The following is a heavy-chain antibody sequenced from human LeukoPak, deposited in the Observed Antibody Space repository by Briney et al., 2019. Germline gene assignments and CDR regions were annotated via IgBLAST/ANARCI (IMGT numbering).Heavy chain of an antibody. Sequence: GGSLRLSCAASGLTVSSNYVSWVRQAPGKGLEWVSLIYSGSSTYYADSVKGRFTISRDNSKNTLYLQMNSLRAEDAAIYYCAKDGGSGMGFDPWGQGTLVTVSS. D-gene: IGHD3-10*01. CDR2: IYSGSST. CDR3: AKDGGSGMGFDP. J-gene: IGHJ5*02. CDR1: GLTVSSNY. V-gene: IGHV3-66*01.